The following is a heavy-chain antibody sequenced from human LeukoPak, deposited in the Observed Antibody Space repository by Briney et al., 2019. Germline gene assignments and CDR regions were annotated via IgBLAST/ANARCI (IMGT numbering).Heavy chain of an antibody. CDR2: IYSGGST. CDR1: GFTVSSNY. J-gene: IGHJ1*01. Sequence: GGSLRLSCAASGFTVSSNYMSWVRQAPGKGLEWVSVIYSGGSTYYADSVKGRFTISRDNSKNTLYLQVNSLRAEDTAVYYCASIQQLVGSEYLQHWGQGTLVTVSS. CDR3: ASIQQLVGSEYLQH. V-gene: IGHV3-53*01. D-gene: IGHD6-13*01.